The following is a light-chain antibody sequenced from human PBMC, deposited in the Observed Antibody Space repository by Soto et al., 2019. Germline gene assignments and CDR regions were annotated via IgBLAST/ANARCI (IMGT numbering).Light chain of an antibody. J-gene: IGKJ2*01. Sequence: VVMTQSPATLSVSPGERATLSCRASQSISGNLAWYQQKPGQAPRLLIYGASTRATGIPARFSGSGFGTEFTLAISSLQSEDFAVYHCQQYNNWYTFGQGTKLEIK. CDR3: QQYNNWYT. CDR1: QSISGN. V-gene: IGKV3-15*01. CDR2: GAS.